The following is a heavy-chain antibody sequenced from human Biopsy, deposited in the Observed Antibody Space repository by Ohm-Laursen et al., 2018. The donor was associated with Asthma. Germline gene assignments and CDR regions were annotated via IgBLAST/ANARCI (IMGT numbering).Heavy chain of an antibody. V-gene: IGHV1-69*13. D-gene: IGHD5-12*01. CDR2: LIPVLGTP. CDR1: GDSFSNYA. Sequence: GASVNASCKASGDSFSNYAISWVRQAPGQGLGWMWGLIPVLGTPDPAQMFEGRVTITADESTSTAYMELSSLSSEDTAVYYCARGYSGSDRIVYYYSGLEVWGQGTTVTVSS. J-gene: IGHJ6*02. CDR3: ARGYSGSDRIVYYYSGLEV.